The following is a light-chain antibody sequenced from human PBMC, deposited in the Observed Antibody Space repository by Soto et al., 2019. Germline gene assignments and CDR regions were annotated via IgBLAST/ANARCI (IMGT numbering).Light chain of an antibody. J-gene: IGLJ1*01. CDR3: WSHAGSNTV. CDR1: SSDVGGYNH. V-gene: IGLV2-8*01. Sequence: QSVLTQPPSASGSPGQSVTISCTGTSSDVGGYNHVSWLQQYSGRAPKFLIYEVSKRASGVPDRFSGSKSGNTASLTVSGLQAEDEADYYCWSHAGSNTVFGSGTKLTVL. CDR2: EVS.